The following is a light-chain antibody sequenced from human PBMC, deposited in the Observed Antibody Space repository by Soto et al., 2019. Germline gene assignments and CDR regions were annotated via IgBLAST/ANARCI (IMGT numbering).Light chain of an antibody. CDR3: QQYNSYRA. CDR1: QSISNW. J-gene: IGKJ1*01. CDR2: KAS. V-gene: IGKV1-5*03. Sequence: DIQMTQSPSTLSASVGDSVTITCRASQSISNWLAWHQQKPGKAPKLLISKASSLESGVPSRFSGSGSGTEFTLTISSLQPDDFATYYCQQYNSYRAFDQGTKVEI.